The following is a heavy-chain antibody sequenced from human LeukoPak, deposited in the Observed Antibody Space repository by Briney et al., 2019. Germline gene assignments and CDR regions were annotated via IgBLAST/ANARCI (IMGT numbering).Heavy chain of an antibody. Sequence: GASVKVSCKASGYTFSNYNIHWLRQAPGQGLEWMGIVNPSGDSTNYAQNFQGRVTMTGDTSTSTVYMELSRLRSDDTAVYYCARDGVSSGWYRGGSYYYYYMDVWGKGTTVTVSS. CDR1: GYTFSNYN. J-gene: IGHJ6*03. D-gene: IGHD6-19*01. CDR2: VNPSGDST. CDR3: ARDGVSSGWYRGGSYYYYYMDV. V-gene: IGHV1-46*01.